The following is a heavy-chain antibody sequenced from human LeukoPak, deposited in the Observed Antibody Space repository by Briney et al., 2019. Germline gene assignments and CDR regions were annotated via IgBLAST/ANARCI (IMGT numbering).Heavy chain of an antibody. D-gene: IGHD3-3*01. CDR3: ARSSITIFGVVISIDY. CDR1: GYTFTGYY. J-gene: IGHJ4*02. CDR2: INPNSGGT. V-gene: IGHV1-2*02. Sequence: GASVKVSCKASGYTFTGYYMHWVRQAPGQGLEWMGWINPNSGGTNYAQKFQSRVTMTRDTSISTAYMELSRLRSDDTAVYYCARSSITIFGVVISIDYWGQGTLVTVSS.